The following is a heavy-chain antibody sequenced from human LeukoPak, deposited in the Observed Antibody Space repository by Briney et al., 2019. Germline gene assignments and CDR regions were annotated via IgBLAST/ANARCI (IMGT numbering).Heavy chain of an antibody. V-gene: IGHV3-64*01. CDR3: ARDSGYNAFDY. D-gene: IGHD5-12*01. CDR1: GFTFSSYA. CDR2: ISSNGGST. J-gene: IGHJ4*02. Sequence: GGSLRLSCAASGFTFSSYAMHWVRQAPGKGLEYASAISSNGGSTYYANSVKGRFTISRDNAKNSLYLQMNSLRAEDTAMYYCARDSGYNAFDYWGQGTLVTVSS.